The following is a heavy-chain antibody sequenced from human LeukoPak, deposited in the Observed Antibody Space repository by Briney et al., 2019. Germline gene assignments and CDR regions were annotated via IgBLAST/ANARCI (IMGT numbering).Heavy chain of an antibody. CDR3: ARDYYGSGSYYNGGY. CDR2: ISYDGSNE. D-gene: IGHD3-10*01. Sequence: GGSLRLSCAASGFTFSSYGMHWVRQAPGKGLEWVAVISYDGSNEYYADSVKGRFTISRDNAKNSLYLQMNSLRAEDTAVYYCARDYYGSGSYYNGGYWGQGTLVTVSS. V-gene: IGHV3-30*03. J-gene: IGHJ4*02. CDR1: GFTFSSYG.